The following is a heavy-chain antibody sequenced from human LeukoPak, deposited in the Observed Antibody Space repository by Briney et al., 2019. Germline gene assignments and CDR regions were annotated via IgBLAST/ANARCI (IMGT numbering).Heavy chain of an antibody. CDR3: ARVGGIRRLRLGELSSDDAFDI. J-gene: IGHJ3*02. V-gene: IGHV3-30-3*01. Sequence: GGSLRLSCAASGFTFSSYAMHWVRQAPGKGLEWVAVISYDGSNKYYADSVKGRFTISRDNSKNTLYLQMNSLRAEDTAVYYCARVGGIRRLRLGELSSDDAFDIWGQGTMVTVSS. CDR1: GFTFSSYA. CDR2: ISYDGSNK. D-gene: IGHD3-16*02.